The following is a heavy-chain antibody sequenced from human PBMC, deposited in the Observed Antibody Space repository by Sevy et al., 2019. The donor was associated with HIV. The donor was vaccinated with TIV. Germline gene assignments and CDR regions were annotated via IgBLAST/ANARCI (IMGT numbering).Heavy chain of an antibody. CDR1: GGSISSSNSY. CDR2: IYHSGTT. D-gene: IGHD4-17*01. CDR3: ARDPDYDDYGGHAFDI. J-gene: IGHJ3*02. V-gene: IGHV4-31*01. Sequence: SETLSLTCTVSGGSISSSNSYWSWIRQRPGKGLEWIGFIYHSGTTYYNPSLRSPLNMSVDKSKNQFSLKLSSVTAADTAVYYCARDPDYDDYGGHAFDIWGQGTMVTVSS.